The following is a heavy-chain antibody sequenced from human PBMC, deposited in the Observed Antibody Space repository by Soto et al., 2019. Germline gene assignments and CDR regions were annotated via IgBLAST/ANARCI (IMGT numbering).Heavy chain of an antibody. V-gene: IGHV1-3*01. CDR1: GYTFTSYA. CDR2: INAGNGNT. Sequence: QVQLVQSGAEVKKPGASVKVSCKASGYTFTSYAMHWVRQAPGQRLEWMGWINAGNGNTKYSQKFQGRVTITRDTSARTAYMELSSLRSEDTAVYYCARGAGYCSAGSCHNWFDPWGQGTLVTVSS. J-gene: IGHJ5*02. CDR3: ARGAGYCSAGSCHNWFDP. D-gene: IGHD2-15*01.